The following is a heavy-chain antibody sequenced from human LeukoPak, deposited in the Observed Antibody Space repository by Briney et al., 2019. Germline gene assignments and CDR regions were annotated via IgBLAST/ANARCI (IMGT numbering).Heavy chain of an antibody. D-gene: IGHD6-19*01. V-gene: IGHV3-30*04. J-gene: IGHJ4*02. Sequence: GRSLRLSCAASGFTFSSYAMHWVRRAPGKGLEWVAAISYDGSNKYYADSVKGRFTISRDNSKNTLYLQMNSLRAEDTAVYYCASPTVAGTPYFDYWGQGTLVTVSS. CDR2: ISYDGSNK. CDR1: GFTFSSYA. CDR3: ASPTVAGTPYFDY.